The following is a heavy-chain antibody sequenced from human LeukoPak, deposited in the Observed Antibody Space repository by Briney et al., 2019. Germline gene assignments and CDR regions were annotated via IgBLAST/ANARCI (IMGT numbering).Heavy chain of an antibody. CDR1: GGSISSSSYY. CDR3: ARRDYDSSGYYYYYYYMDV. D-gene: IGHD3-22*01. Sequence: SETLSLTCTVSGGSISSSSYYWGWIRQPPGKGLEWIGSIYYSGSTNYNPSLKSRVTISVDTSKNQFSLKLSSVTAADTAVYDCARRDYDSSGYYYYYYYMDVWGKGTTVTVSS. CDR2: IYYSGST. J-gene: IGHJ6*03. V-gene: IGHV4-39*07.